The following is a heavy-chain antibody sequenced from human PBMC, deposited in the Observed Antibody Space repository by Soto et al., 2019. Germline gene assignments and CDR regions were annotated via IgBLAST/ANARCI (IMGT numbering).Heavy chain of an antibody. Sequence: SETLSLTCAVYGGSFSGYYWSWIRQPPGKGLEWIGYIYYSGIIYYNPSLQSRSTISVDTSRNHFSLSLKSQTAADTAVYYCARGLGGNWYFDLWGRGTLVTVSS. J-gene: IGHJ2*01. CDR3: ARGLGGNWYFDL. CDR2: IYYSGII. V-gene: IGHV4-34*11. D-gene: IGHD3-16*01. CDR1: GGSFSGYY.